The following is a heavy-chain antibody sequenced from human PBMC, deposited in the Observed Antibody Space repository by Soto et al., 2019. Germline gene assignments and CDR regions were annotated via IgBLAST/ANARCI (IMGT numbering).Heavy chain of an antibody. CDR2: IWYDGSNK. CDR3: ARRGYYYDSSGYYPDAFDI. D-gene: IGHD3-22*01. J-gene: IGHJ3*02. V-gene: IGHV3-33*01. CDR1: GFTFSSYG. Sequence: QVQLVESGGGVVQPGRSLRLSCAASGFTFSSYGMHWVRQAPGKGLGWVAVIWYDGSNKYYADSVKGRFTISRDNSKNTLYLQMNSLRAEDTAVYYCARRGYYYDSSGYYPDAFDIWGQGTMVTVSS.